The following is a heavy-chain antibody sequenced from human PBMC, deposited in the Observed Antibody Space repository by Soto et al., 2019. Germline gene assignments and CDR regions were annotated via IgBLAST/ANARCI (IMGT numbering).Heavy chain of an antibody. CDR1: GFTFSTYA. J-gene: IGHJ4*02. V-gene: IGHV3-23*01. CDR3: AKNQERELPRVIDF. CDR2: MSGSSSTT. Sequence: GGSLRLSCAASGFTFSTYAMTWVRQAPGRGLEWVSSMSGSSSTTYYADSVRGRFTISRDRSKNALYLQMSSLRAEDTALYYCAKNQERELPRVIDFWGQGTLVTVSS. D-gene: IGHD1-7*01.